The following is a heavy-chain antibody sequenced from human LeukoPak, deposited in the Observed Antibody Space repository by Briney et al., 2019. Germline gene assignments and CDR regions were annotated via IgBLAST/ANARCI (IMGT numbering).Heavy chain of an antibody. Sequence: SETLSLTCTVSGGSISSYYWNWIRQPAGKGLEWIGRIYTSGSTNYNPSLKSRVTMSVDTSKNQFSLRLNSVTAADTAIYYCARDEGNPDWFDSWGQGTLVTVSS. CDR1: GGSISSYY. D-gene: IGHD4-23*01. V-gene: IGHV4-4*07. CDR3: ARDEGNPDWFDS. CDR2: IYTSGST. J-gene: IGHJ5*01.